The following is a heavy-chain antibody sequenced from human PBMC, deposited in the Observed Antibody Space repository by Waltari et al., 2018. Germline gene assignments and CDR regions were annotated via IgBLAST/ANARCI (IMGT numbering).Heavy chain of an antibody. CDR1: GFTFSSYA. J-gene: IGHJ4*02. Sequence: EVQLLESGGGLVQPGGSLRLSFAASGFTFSSYAMSWVRQATGKGLEGGSAISGSGGSTYYADSVKGRFTISRDNSKNTLYLQMNSLRAEDTAVYYCAKKRIAAAGPIDYWGQGTLVTVSS. D-gene: IGHD6-13*01. V-gene: IGHV3-23*01. CDR3: AKKRIAAAGPIDY. CDR2: ISGSGGST.